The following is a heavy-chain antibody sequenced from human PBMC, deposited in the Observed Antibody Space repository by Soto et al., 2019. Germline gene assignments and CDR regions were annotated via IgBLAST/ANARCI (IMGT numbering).Heavy chain of an antibody. Sequence: GGSLRLSCAASGFTVSSNYMSWVRQAPGKGLEWVSVIYSGGSTYYADSVKGRFTISRDNSENTLYLQMNSLRAEDTAVYYCARVPSTPWYYFDYWGQGTLVTVSS. CDR1: GFTVSSNY. D-gene: IGHD2-8*02. J-gene: IGHJ4*02. CDR3: ARVPSTPWYYFDY. CDR2: IYSGGST. V-gene: IGHV3-53*01.